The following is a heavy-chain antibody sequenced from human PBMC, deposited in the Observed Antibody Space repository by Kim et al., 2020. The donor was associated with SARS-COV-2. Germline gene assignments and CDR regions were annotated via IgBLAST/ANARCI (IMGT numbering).Heavy chain of an antibody. Sequence: GGSLRLSCAASGFTFSSYSMNWVRQAPGKGLEWVSYISSSSSTIYYADSVKGRFTISRDNAKNSLYLQMNSLRAEDTAVYYCARVPPYYDILIGYYYYGMDVWGQGTTVTVSS. CDR2: ISSSSSTI. D-gene: IGHD3-9*01. J-gene: IGHJ6*02. CDR3: ARVPPYYDILIGYYYYGMDV. CDR1: GFTFSSYS. V-gene: IGHV3-48*01.